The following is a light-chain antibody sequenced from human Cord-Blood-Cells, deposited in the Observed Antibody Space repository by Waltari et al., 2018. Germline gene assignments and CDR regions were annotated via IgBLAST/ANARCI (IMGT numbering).Light chain of an antibody. Sequence: QSALTHPASVSGSPGQSITISCTGTSSDVGGYNYVSWYQQHPGKAPKLMIYEVSNRPSGVSNRFSGSKSGNTASLTISGLQAEDEADYYCSSYTSSSTVVFGTGTKVTVL. CDR3: SSYTSSSTVV. V-gene: IGLV2-14*01. CDR2: EVS. CDR1: SSDVGGYNY. J-gene: IGLJ1*01.